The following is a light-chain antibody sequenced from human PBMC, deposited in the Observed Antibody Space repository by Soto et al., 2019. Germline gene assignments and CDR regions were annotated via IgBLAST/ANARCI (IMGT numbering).Light chain of an antibody. Sequence: QSVLTQPRSVSGSPGQSVTVSCTGISSDVGDYDFVSWYQLHPGKAPKLMIYDVTKRPSGVPDRFSASKSGNTASLTISGLLAEDEADYYCCSYAGSYTWVFGGGTKVTV. CDR2: DVT. V-gene: IGLV2-11*01. J-gene: IGLJ3*02. CDR3: CSYAGSYTWV. CDR1: SSDVGDYDF.